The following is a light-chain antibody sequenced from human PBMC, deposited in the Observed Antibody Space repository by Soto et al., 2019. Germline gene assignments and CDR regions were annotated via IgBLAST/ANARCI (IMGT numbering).Light chain of an antibody. CDR2: DAS. J-gene: IGKJ5*01. CDR3: QQYYNVPIT. V-gene: IGKV1-33*01. CDR1: QDIGNY. Sequence: DIQITQSPSSLSASVGDRVTIPCQASQDIGNYLNWYQQRPGKAPKLLILDASSLDTGVPSRFSGSGSGTDFTFTISSLQSEDIATYYCQQYYNVPITFGQGTRLEI.